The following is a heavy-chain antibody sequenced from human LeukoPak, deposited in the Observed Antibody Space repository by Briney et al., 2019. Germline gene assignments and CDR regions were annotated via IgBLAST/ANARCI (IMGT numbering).Heavy chain of an antibody. D-gene: IGHD3-22*01. Sequence: PGGSLRLSCAASGFTFSSYSMNWVRQAPGKGLEWVSSISGSSSYIYYADSVKGRFTISRDNAKNSLYLQMNSLRAEDTAVYYCARSMAAYYYDSSGYLASFDYWGQGTLVTVSS. J-gene: IGHJ4*02. CDR1: GFTFSSYS. V-gene: IGHV3-21*01. CDR3: ARSMAAYYYDSSGYLASFDY. CDR2: ISGSSSYI.